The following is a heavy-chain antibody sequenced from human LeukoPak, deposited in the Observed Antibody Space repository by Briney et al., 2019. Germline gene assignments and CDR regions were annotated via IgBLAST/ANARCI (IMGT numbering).Heavy chain of an antibody. CDR1: GGSISNTNW. D-gene: IGHD2/OR15-2a*01. V-gene: IGHV4-4*02. CDR3: ARNFDP. J-gene: IGHJ5*02. CDR2: ISHSGNT. Sequence: SETLSLTCAVSGGSISNTNWGSWVRQPPGKGLEWIGEISHSGNTNYNPSLKSRVAISVDNSKNQFSLKMTSVTAADTAVYYCARNFDPWGQGILVTVSS.